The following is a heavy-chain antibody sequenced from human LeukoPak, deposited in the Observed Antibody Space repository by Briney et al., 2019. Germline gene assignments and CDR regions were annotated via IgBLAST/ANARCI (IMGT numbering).Heavy chain of an antibody. CDR2: IFPSGST. CDR3: ARQGNHYYYGMDV. Sequence: SETLSLTCTVSGGSISSYYWSWVRQPPGKGLEWIGYIFPSGSTAYNPSPKSRVTTSVDTSKNQFSLKLSSVTAADTAVYYCARQGNHYYYGMDVWGQGTTVTVSS. CDR1: GGSISSYY. V-gene: IGHV4-59*08. J-gene: IGHJ6*02.